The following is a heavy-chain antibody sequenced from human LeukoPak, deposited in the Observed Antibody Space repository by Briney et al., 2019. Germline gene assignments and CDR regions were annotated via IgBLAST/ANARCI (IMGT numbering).Heavy chain of an antibody. V-gene: IGHV1-2*02. CDR2: INPNSGGT. Sequence: ASVKVSCKASGYTFTGYYMHWVRQAPGQGVEWMGWINPNSGGTNYAQNFPGSVTMAKHSPIIPTYIVLSRLRSDDTAVYYCAREGVCFPYWGQGTLVTVSS. CDR3: AREGVCFPY. J-gene: IGHJ4*02. D-gene: IGHD2-8*01. CDR1: GYTFTGYY.